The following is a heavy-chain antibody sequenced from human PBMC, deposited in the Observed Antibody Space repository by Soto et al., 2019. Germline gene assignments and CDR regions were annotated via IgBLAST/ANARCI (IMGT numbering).Heavy chain of an antibody. V-gene: IGHV1-3*01. CDR1: GNTVPNYA. J-gene: IGHJ4*02. Sequence: WASVKVSCKASGNTVPNYAIHWVRQAPGQRLEWMGWINGGNGNTYYPEHFQGRVTFTRDTSAGTVYMQLSSLRSEDTAVYYCARDLAPDIWGQGTLVTVPQ. CDR2: INGGNGNT. CDR3: ARDLAPDI.